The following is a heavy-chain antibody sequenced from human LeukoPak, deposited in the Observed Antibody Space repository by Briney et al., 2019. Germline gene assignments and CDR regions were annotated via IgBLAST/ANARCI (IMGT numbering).Heavy chain of an antibody. CDR2: ICSAGGT. V-gene: IGHV3-13*01. D-gene: IGHD6-19*01. CDR3: ARTHSSGWPFDY. J-gene: IGHJ4*02. Sequence: GGSLRLSCAASGFTFSSYDMHWVRQATGKGLEWVAAICSAGGTYYPASVKSRFTISRENAKNDLYLQMNSLRAGDTAVYYCARTHSSGWPFDYWGRGTLVTVSS. CDR1: GFTFSSYD.